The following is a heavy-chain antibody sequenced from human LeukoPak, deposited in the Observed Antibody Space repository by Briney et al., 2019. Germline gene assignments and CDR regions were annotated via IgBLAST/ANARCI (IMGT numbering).Heavy chain of an antibody. CDR2: ISGSGGST. CDR3: AKAPLITMIVVVITLFDY. Sequence: GGSLRLSCAASGFTFSSYAMSWVRQAPGKGLEWVSAISGSGGSTYYADSVKGRFTISRDNSKNTLYLQMNSLRAEDTAVYYCAKAPLITMIVVVITLFDYWGQGTLVTVSS. V-gene: IGHV3-23*01. CDR1: GFTFSSYA. D-gene: IGHD3-22*01. J-gene: IGHJ4*02.